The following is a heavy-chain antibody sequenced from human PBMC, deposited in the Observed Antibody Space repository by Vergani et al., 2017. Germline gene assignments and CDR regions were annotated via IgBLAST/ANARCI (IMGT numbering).Heavy chain of an antibody. Sequence: EVQLLESGGGLVQPGGSLRLSCAASGFTFSSYAMSWVRQAPGKGLEWVSAISGSGGSTYYADSVKGRFTISRDNSKNTLYLQMNSLRAEDTAVYYCAKDLVFRHYYDSSGYYFDYWGQGTLVTVSS. CDR2: ISGSGGST. D-gene: IGHD3-22*01. V-gene: IGHV3-23*01. CDR3: AKDLVFRHYYDSSGYYFDY. J-gene: IGHJ4*02. CDR1: GFTFSSYA.